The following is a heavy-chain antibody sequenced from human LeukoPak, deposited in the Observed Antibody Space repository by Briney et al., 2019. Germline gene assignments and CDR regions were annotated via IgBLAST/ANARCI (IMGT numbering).Heavy chain of an antibody. J-gene: IGHJ4*02. D-gene: IGHD3-22*01. Sequence: SQTLSLTCTVSGGSISSGGYYWSWTRHLPGKGLEWIGYIYYSGSTYYNPSLKSRVTISVDTSKNQFSLELSSVTAAGTAVYYCGTYDSSGYYLVYWGQGTLVTVSS. CDR1: GGSISSGGYY. V-gene: IGHV4-31*03. CDR2: IYYSGST. CDR3: GTYDSSGYYLVY.